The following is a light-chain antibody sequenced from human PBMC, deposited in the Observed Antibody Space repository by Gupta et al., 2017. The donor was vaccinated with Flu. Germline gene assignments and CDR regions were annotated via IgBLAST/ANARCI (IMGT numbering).Light chain of an antibody. V-gene: IGKV1-39*01. Sequence: PSSLSASVGDRVTITCRASQSVSYYLNWYQQKPGKAPKLLIYAASSLLSGVPSRFSGRGSGTDFTLTISGLQPEDFAIYYCQQNDNIPWTFGQGTKVEIK. CDR3: QQNDNIPWT. CDR1: QSVSYY. J-gene: IGKJ1*01. CDR2: AAS.